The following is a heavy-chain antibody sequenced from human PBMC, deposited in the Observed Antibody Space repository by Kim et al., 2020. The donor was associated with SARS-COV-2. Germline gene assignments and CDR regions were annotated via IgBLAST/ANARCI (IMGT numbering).Heavy chain of an antibody. CDR1: GFTFSSYS. CDR3: ARLFGYYYDSSGYYPHT. V-gene: IGHV3-21*04. D-gene: IGHD3-22*01. CDR2: ISSSSSYI. Sequence: GGSLRLSCAASGFTFSSYSMNWVRQAPGKGLEWVSSISSSSSYIYYADSVKGRFTISRDNAKNSLYLQMNSLRAEDTAVYYCARLFGYYYDSSGYYPHTWGQGTLVTVSS. J-gene: IGHJ5*02.